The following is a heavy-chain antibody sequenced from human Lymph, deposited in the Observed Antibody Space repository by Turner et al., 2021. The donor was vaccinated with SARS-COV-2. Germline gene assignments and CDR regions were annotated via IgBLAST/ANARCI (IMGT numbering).Heavy chain of an antibody. CDR2: MDPNSGNT. D-gene: IGHD6-25*01. J-gene: IGHJ5*02. CDR1: GYTLTRYD. Sequence: QVQMVWSGAEVKMPGASVNVPCMASGYTLTRYDINWVRQATGQVLEGMGWMDPNSGNTGYAQKFQGRVTMTRNTSITTAYMELSSLRSEDTAVYCCARAAQLTVWFDPWGQGTLVTVSS. V-gene: IGHV1-8*01. CDR3: ARAAQLTVWFDP.